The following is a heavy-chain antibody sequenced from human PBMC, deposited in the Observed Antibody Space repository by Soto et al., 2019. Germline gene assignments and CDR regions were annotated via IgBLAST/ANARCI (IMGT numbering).Heavy chain of an antibody. J-gene: IGHJ4*02. CDR1: GFTFSSYA. V-gene: IGHV3-23*01. CDR3: ARSAKKSGWYWGDFDY. D-gene: IGHD6-19*01. Sequence: GSLSLSCAASGFTFSSYAMSWVRQAPGKGLEWVSAISGSGGSTYYADSVKGRFTISRDNSKNTLYLQMNSLRAEDTAVYYCARSAKKSGWYWGDFDYSGQGTLLTVYS. CDR2: ISGSGGST.